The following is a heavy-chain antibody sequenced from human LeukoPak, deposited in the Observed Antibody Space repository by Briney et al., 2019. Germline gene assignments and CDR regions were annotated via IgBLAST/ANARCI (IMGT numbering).Heavy chain of an antibody. Sequence: PSETLSLTCAVYGGSFSGYYWSWIRQPPGKGLEWIGEINHSGSTNYNPSLKSRVTISVDTSKNQFSLKLSSVTAADTAVYYCARETSRDWGDYVDYWGRGTLVTVSS. CDR3: ARETSRDWGDYVDY. CDR2: INHSGST. CDR1: GGSFSGYY. J-gene: IGHJ4*02. D-gene: IGHD2-21*02. V-gene: IGHV4-34*01.